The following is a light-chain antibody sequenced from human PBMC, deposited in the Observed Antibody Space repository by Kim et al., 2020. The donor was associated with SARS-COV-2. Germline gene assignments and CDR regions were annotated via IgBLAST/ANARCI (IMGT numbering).Light chain of an antibody. V-gene: IGLV3-1*01. CDR3: QAWDSSTAV. CDR2: QDS. J-gene: IGLJ3*02. CDR1: KLGDKY. Sequence: SYELTPPPSFSVSPGHTASITCSGDKLGDKYACWYQQKPGQSPVLVIYQDSKRPSGIPERFSGSNSGNTATLTISGTQAMDEADYYCQAWDSSTAVFGGGTQLTVL.